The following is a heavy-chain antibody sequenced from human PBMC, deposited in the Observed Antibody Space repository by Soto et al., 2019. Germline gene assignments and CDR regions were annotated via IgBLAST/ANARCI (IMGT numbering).Heavy chain of an antibody. CDR2: ISYSGST. D-gene: IGHD3-3*01. CDR1: GGSISSGGYY. Sequence: TLSLTPTVSGGSISSGGYYWSWIRQHPEKGLEWIGYISYSGSTDYNPSLKSRLTISADTSKNQFSLKLSSVTAADTAVYYCARDSGGDYFWRGHDYCFHYCGQGTLGT. J-gene: IGHJ4*02. CDR3: ARDSGGDYFWRGHDYCFHY. V-gene: IGHV4-31*02.